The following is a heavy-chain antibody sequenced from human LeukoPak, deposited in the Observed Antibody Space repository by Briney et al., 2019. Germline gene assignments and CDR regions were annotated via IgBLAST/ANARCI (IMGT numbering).Heavy chain of an antibody. CDR2: ISAYNGNT. D-gene: IGHD3-10*01. CDR1: GYTFTSYG. CDR3: ARGVHKWFGELFSILIGYYFDY. Sequence: GASVKVSCKASGYTFTSYGISWVRQAPGQGLEWMGWISAYNGNTNYAQKLQGRVTITRNTSISTAYMELSSLRSEDTAVYYCARGVHKWFGELFSILIGYYFDYWGQGTLVTVSS. J-gene: IGHJ4*02. V-gene: IGHV1-18*01.